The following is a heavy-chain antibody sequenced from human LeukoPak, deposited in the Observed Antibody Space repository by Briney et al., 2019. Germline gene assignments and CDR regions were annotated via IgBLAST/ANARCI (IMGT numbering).Heavy chain of an antibody. Sequence: SETLSLTCTVSGGAISSYYWSWIRQPPGKGLEWIGYIYYSGSTKYNPSLKSRITMSVDMSKNQFSVKLSSMTAADTAVYYCARDSDSSGLDFDYWGQGTLVTVSS. CDR3: ARDSDSSGLDFDY. CDR2: IYYSGST. V-gene: IGHV4-59*01. J-gene: IGHJ4*02. D-gene: IGHD3-22*01. CDR1: GGAISSYY.